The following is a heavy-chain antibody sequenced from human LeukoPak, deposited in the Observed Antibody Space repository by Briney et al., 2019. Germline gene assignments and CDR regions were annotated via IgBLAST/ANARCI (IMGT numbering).Heavy chain of an antibody. D-gene: IGHD6-19*01. V-gene: IGHV7-4-1*02. J-gene: IGHJ4*02. Sequence: ASVKVSCKASGYIFARYAIQWVRQAPGQGLEWMGWINTDTGEPTYAQGFTGRFVFSLDTSVSTAFLQISSLKAEDTAVYYCVSSGWYRGGYFDYWGQGTLVTVSS. CDR3: VSSGWYRGGYFDY. CDR1: GYIFARYA. CDR2: INTDTGEP.